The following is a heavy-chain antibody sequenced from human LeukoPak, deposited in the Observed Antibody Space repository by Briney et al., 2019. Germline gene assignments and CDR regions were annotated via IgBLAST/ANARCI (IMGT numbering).Heavy chain of an antibody. D-gene: IGHD2-15*01. V-gene: IGHV4-30-4*08. J-gene: IGHJ4*02. CDR3: ARAPSRPYCSGGSCYSAVSYYFDY. CDR1: GGSTSSGDYY. Sequence: SETLSLTCTVSGGSTSSGDYYWSWIRQPPGKGLEWIGYIYYSGSTYYNPSLKSRVTISVDTSKNQFSLKLSSVTAADTAVYYCARAPSRPYCSGGSCYSAVSYYFDYWGQGALVTVSS. CDR2: IYYSGST.